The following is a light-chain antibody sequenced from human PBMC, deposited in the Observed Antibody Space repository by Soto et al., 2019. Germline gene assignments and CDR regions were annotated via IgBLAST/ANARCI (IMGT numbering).Light chain of an antibody. CDR2: GAS. CDR1: QSISSSY. J-gene: IGKJ1*01. V-gene: IGKV3-20*01. CDR3: QQYGSSSWT. Sequence: EIVLTQSPGTLSLSPGKRATLSCRASQSISSSYFAWYQQRPGQAPRLLIYGASSRATGIPDRFSGSGSGTEFTLTISRLEPEDFAVSYCQQYGSSSWTFGQGTKVEIK.